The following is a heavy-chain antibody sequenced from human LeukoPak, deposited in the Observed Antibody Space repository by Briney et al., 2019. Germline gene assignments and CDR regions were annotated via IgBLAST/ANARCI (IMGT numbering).Heavy chain of an antibody. V-gene: IGHV4-38-2*02. D-gene: IGHD3-22*01. J-gene: IGHJ4*02. Sequence: SETLCLTCTVSGYSISSGYYWAWIRQPPGKGLEWIGSIYHSGSTYYNPSLKSRVTISVDTSKNQFSLKLSSVTAADTAVYYCARQLGVVVKYYFDYWGQGTLVTVSS. CDR3: ARQLGVVVKYYFDY. CDR1: GYSISSGYY. CDR2: IYHSGST.